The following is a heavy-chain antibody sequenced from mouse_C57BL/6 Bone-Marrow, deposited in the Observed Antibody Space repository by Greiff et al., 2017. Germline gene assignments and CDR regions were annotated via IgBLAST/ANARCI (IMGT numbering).Heavy chain of an antibody. CDR3: ARIGTTVGFDY. CDR2: IWWDDDK. Sequence: QVTLKVSGPGILQPSQTLSLTCSFSGFSLSTFGMGVGWIRQPSGKGLEWLAHIWWDDDKSYNPALKSRLTISKVAAKNRVFLKIANVVTADTATYYCARIGTTVGFDYWGQGTTRTVSS. CDR1: GFSLSTFGMG. V-gene: IGHV8-8*01. J-gene: IGHJ2*01. D-gene: IGHD1-1*01.